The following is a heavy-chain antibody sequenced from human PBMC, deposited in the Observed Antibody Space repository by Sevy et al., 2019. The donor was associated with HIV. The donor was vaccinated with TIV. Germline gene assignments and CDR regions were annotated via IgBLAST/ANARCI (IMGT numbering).Heavy chain of an antibody. CDR3: ASRNILTSSAFDI. J-gene: IGHJ3*02. Sequence: SETLSLTCTVSGGSISSGGYYWSWIRQHPGKGLEWIGYIYYSGSTYYNPSLKSRVTISVDTANNQFSLKLSSVTAADTAVYYCASRNILTSSAFDIWGQGTMVTVSS. D-gene: IGHD3-9*01. CDR2: IYYSGST. V-gene: IGHV4-31*03. CDR1: GGSISSGGYY.